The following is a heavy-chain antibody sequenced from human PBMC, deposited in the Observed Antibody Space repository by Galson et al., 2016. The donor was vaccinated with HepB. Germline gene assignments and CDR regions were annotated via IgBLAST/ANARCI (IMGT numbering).Heavy chain of an antibody. V-gene: IGHV3-7*04. J-gene: IGHJ3*01. CDR2: IKQDASEQ. Sequence: SLRLSCAASGITFSRYWMHWVRQAPGKGLEWLANIKQDASEQFYADSVKGRFTISRDNAKNSLFLQMNSLRVDDTAVYYCGRGSVIGTTPRDDAADVWGQGTMVIVSA. CDR1: GITFSRYW. CDR3: GRGSVIGTTPRDDAADV. D-gene: IGHD1-20*01.